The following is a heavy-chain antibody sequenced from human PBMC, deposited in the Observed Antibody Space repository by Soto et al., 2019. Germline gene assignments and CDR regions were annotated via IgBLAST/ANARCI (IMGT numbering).Heavy chain of an antibody. D-gene: IGHD4-4*01. J-gene: IGHJ6*02. CDR2: ISAYNGNT. CDR1: GYTFTSYG. Sequence: GASVKVSCKASGYTFTSYGISWVRQAPGQGLEWMGWISAYNGNTNYAQKFQGRVTITADESTSTAYMELSSLRSEDTAVYYCARDQGWVVPQPPEKDSNYYSRGVYYYYYGMDVWGQGTTVTVSS. V-gene: IGHV1-18*04. CDR3: ARDQGWVVPQPPEKDSNYYSRGVYYYYYGMDV.